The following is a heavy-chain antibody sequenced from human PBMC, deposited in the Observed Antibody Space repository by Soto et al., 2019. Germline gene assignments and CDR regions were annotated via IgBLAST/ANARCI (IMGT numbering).Heavy chain of an antibody. CDR1: GFTFSNNG. CDR3: ARDRVQMVDGLDV. J-gene: IGHJ6*02. CDR2: IWYDGINK. D-gene: IGHD2-15*01. V-gene: IGHV3-33*01. Sequence: QMQLVECVGGVVQPGRSLRLSCAASGFTFSNNGMHWVRQAPGKGLEWVAVIWYDGINKYYADSVKGRFIISRDNSKNTVYLQMNSLRAEDTAVYYCARDRVQMVDGLDVWGQGTTVTVSS.